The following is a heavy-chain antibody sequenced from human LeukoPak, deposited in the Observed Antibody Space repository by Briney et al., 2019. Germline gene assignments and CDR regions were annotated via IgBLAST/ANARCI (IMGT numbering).Heavy chain of an antibody. CDR3: ARAQYCSGGSCYSGYYYYYMDV. D-gene: IGHD2-15*01. CDR2: IYYSGST. V-gene: IGHV4-59*01. Sequence: PSETLSLTCTVSGGSISSYYWSWIRQPPGKGLEWIGYIYYSGSTNYNPSLKSRVTISVDTSKNQFSLKLSSVTAADTAVYYCARAQYCSGGSCYSGYYYYYMDVWGKGTPVTVSS. J-gene: IGHJ6*03. CDR1: GGSISSYY.